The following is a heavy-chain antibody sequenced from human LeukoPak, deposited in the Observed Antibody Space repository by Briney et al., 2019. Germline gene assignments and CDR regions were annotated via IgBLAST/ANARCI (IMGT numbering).Heavy chain of an antibody. Sequence: GGSLRLSCAGSRLPFSIAWMTWVRQAPGKGLEWVGRIKSRADGGTTDYAAPVKGRFAISRDDSKSTVYLQMNSLRTEDTAVYYCTTPVLYSDSRFDFWGQGTLVTVSS. CDR3: TTPVLYSDSRFDF. D-gene: IGHD3-22*01. J-gene: IGHJ4*02. V-gene: IGHV3-15*01. CDR1: RLPFSIAW. CDR2: IKSRADGGTT.